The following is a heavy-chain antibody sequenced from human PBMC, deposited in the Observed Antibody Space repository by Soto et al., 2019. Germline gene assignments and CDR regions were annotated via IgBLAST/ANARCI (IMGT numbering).Heavy chain of an antibody. Sequence: LRLSCAVSGFTFSLYGMHWVRQAPGKGLEWVAFISYEGRNKYYADSVKGRFTLSRDNSKNTLSLQMESLRPEDTAVYYCAKGRDSTLLRWQYFDNWGQGTQVTVSS. CDR2: ISYEGRNK. D-gene: IGHD4-17*01. CDR1: GFTFSLYG. V-gene: IGHV3-30*18. CDR3: AKGRDSTLLRWQYFDN. J-gene: IGHJ4*02.